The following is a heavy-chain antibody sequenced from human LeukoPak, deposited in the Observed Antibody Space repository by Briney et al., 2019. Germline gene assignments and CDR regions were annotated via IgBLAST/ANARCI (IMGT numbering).Heavy chain of an antibody. D-gene: IGHD3-10*01. J-gene: IGHJ4*02. CDR3: ARRRSRSALTS. CDR2: IYSGGST. CDR1: GFTFSSYA. V-gene: IGHV3-53*01. Sequence: PGGSLRLSCAASGFTFSSYAMHWVRQAPGKGLEWVSVIYSGGSTYYADSVKGRFTVSRDNSKNTLYLQMNSLRAEDTAVYYCARRRSRSALTSWGQGTLVTVSS.